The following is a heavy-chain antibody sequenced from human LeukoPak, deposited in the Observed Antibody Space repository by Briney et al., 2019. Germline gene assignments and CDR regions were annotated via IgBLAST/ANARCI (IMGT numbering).Heavy chain of an antibody. Sequence: GGSLRLFCTASGFTFSRYSMNWVPQAPGKGLEWVSSISSNNSYIYYADSVKGRFTIPRDNPKNSLSLQMYSLRAEDSAVYYCARDPAIFGVVPRYYYYMEVWGKGTTVSVSS. CDR1: GFTFSRYS. D-gene: IGHD3-3*01. CDR3: ARDPAIFGVVPRYYYYMEV. V-gene: IGHV3-21*01. CDR2: ISSNNSYI. J-gene: IGHJ6*03.